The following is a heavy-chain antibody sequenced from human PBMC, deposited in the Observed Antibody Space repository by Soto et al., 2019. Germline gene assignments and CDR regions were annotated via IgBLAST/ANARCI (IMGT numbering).Heavy chain of an antibody. CDR2: INHSGST. Sequence: SETLSLTCAVYGGSFSGYYWSWIRQPPGKGLEWIGEINHSGSTNYNPSLKSRVTISVDTSKDQFSLKLSSVTAADTAVYYCARVYDFWSGYYRIPYGMDVWGQGTTVTVSS. CDR3: ARVYDFWSGYYRIPYGMDV. J-gene: IGHJ6*02. V-gene: IGHV4-34*01. D-gene: IGHD3-3*01. CDR1: GGSFSGYY.